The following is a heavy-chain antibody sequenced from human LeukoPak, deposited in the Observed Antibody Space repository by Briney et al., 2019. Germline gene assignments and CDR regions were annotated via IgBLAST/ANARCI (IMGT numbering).Heavy chain of an antibody. Sequence: SETLSLTCTVSGGSISSSSYYWGWIRQPPGKGLEWIGSICYSGSTYYNPSLKSRVTISVDTSKNQFSLKLSSVTAADTAVYYCARQVTFGYAYAYYFDYWGQGSLVTVSS. CDR3: ARQVTFGYAYAYYFDY. CDR2: ICYSGST. CDR1: GGSISSSSYY. V-gene: IGHV4-39*01. J-gene: IGHJ4*02. D-gene: IGHD5-18*01.